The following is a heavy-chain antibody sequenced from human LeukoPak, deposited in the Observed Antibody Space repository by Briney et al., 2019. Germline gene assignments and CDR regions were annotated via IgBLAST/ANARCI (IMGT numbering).Heavy chain of an antibody. CDR3: ARTGSTVAARPPDY. CDR2: VYYGGST. Sequence: PSETLSLTCIVSGASFSSSPYSWGWVRQPPGKGLEWIGSVYYGGSTFYNPSLKSRVTISLDTSKNQFSLKLASVTAADTAVYYCARTGSTVAARPPDYWGQGTLVTVSS. V-gene: IGHV4-39*07. D-gene: IGHD6-6*01. CDR1: GASFSSSPYS. J-gene: IGHJ4*02.